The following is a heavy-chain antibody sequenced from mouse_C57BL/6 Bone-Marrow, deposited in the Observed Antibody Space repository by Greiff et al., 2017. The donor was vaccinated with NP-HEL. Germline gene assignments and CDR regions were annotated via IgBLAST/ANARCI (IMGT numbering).Heavy chain of an antibody. CDR1: EYEFPSHD. Sequence: DVKLVESGGGLVQPGESLKLSCESNEYEFPSHDMSWVRKTPEKRLELVAAINSDGGSTYYPDTMERRFIISRDNTKKTLYLQMSSLRSEDTALYYCARQGVGDYAMDYWGQGTSVTVSS. V-gene: IGHV5-2*01. CDR2: INSDGGST. CDR3: ARQGVGDYAMDY. J-gene: IGHJ4*01.